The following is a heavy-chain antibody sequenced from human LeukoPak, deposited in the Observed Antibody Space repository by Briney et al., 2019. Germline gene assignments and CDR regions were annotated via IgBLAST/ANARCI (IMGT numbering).Heavy chain of an antibody. V-gene: IGHV3-66*01. CDR3: ARGGPEDAFDI. J-gene: IGHJ3*02. D-gene: IGHD1-14*01. CDR2: IYSRGST. CDR1: GFTVSTNC. Sequence: GGSLRLSCAASGFTVSTNCMSWVHQAPGKGLEWVSVIYSRGSTYYADSVKGRFTISRDNSKNTLYLQMNSLRDEDTAVYYCARGGPEDAFDIWGQGTMVTVSS.